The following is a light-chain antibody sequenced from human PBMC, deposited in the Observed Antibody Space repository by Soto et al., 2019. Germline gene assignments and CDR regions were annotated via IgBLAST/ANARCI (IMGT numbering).Light chain of an antibody. CDR3: QQHNSYPLT. J-gene: IGKJ3*01. V-gene: IGKV1-9*01. Sequence: DIQLTQSPSFLSASVGDRVTITCRASQDTRSYLAWYQQKPGKAPKLLIYVASTLQGGVPSRFSGSGSGTEFTLTISSLQPEDFATYYCQQHNSYPLTFGPGTKVEIK. CDR1: QDTRSY. CDR2: VAS.